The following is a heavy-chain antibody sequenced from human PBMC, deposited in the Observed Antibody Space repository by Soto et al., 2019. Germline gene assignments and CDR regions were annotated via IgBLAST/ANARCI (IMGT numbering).Heavy chain of an antibody. CDR2: FYYSGST. CDR3: ARGALLWELLVDY. J-gene: IGHJ4*02. Sequence: SETLSLTCTVSGTSISSSGYYWGWIRQPPRKGMEWIGSFYYSGSTYYNPSLKNRVTISVDTSKNQFSLRLSSVTAADTAVYYCARGALLWELLVDYWGQGTLVTVSS. D-gene: IGHD3-10*01. V-gene: IGHV4-39*07. CDR1: GTSISSSGYY.